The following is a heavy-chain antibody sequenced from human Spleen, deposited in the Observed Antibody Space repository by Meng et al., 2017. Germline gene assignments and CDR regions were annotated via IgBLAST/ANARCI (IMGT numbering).Heavy chain of an antibody. V-gene: IGHV3-15*01. J-gene: IGHJ4*02. CDR3: TTDGLLWFGELQN. D-gene: IGHD3-10*01. CDR2: IKSKTDGGTT. CDR1: GFTFSNAW. Sequence: GESLKISCAASGFTFSNAWMSWVRQAPGKGLEWVGRIKSKTDGGTTDYAAPVKGRFTISRDDSKNTLYLQMNSLKTEDTAVYYCTTDGLLWFGELQNWGQGTLVTVSS.